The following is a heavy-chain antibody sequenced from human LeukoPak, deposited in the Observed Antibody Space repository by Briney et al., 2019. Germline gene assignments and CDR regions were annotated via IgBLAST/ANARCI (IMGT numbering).Heavy chain of an antibody. CDR3: ARGVFGAYFDL. CDR1: GGSISSHC. V-gene: IGHV4-59*11. J-gene: IGHJ4*02. D-gene: IGHD3-10*01. CDR2: VENYGRT. Sequence: SETLSLICTVSGGSISSHCWSWIRQPPGKGLEWIGYVENYGRTECIPSLQSRVTLSVDTSKNQFSLKLNSVTAADTAVYYCARGVFGAYFDLWGQGTLVTVSS.